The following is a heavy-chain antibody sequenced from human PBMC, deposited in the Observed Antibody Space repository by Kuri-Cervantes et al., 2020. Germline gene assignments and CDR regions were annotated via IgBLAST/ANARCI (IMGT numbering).Heavy chain of an antibody. J-gene: IGHJ4*02. V-gene: IGHV4-4*07. Sequence: LSCTVSGGSISSYYWSWIRQPAGKGLEGIGRIYTSGSTNYNPSLKSRVTMSVDTSKNQFSLKLSSVTASGTAVYYCARDRDNWNSGFDYWGQGTLVTVSS. D-gene: IGHD1-7*01. CDR2: IYTSGST. CDR1: GGSISSYY. CDR3: ARDRDNWNSGFDY.